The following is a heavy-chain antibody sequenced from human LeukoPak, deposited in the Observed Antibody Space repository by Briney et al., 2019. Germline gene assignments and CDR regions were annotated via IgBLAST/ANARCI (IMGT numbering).Heavy chain of an antibody. CDR2: IYYSGTT. J-gene: IGHJ5*02. Sequence: SETLSLTCTVSGGLISISTYYWGWIRQPPGKGLEWIGSIYYSGTTHYNPSLKSRVTISVDTSKNQFSLKLSSVTAADTAVYYCATSIAAAGTLRGNWFDPWGQGTLVTVSS. D-gene: IGHD6-13*01. CDR3: ATSIAAAGTLRGNWFDP. CDR1: GGLISISTYY. V-gene: IGHV4-39*07.